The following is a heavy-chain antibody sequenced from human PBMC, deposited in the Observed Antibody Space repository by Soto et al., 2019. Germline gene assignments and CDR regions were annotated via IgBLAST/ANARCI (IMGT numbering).Heavy chain of an antibody. D-gene: IGHD1-7*01. CDR3: ARVLELDLARSRYYLVMDI. CDR1: GGTFSSYA. Sequence: QVQLVQSGAEVKKPGSSVKVSCKASGGTFSSYAISWVRQAPGQGLEWMGGIIPIFGTANYAQKFQGRVTITADESTITAYMEQSSLRSEDTAVYYCARVLELDLARSRYYLVMDIWGQGTTLT. V-gene: IGHV1-69*01. CDR2: IIPIFGTA. J-gene: IGHJ6*02.